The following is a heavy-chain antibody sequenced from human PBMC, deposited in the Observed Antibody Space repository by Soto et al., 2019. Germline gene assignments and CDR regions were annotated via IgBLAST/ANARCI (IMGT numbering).Heavy chain of an antibody. CDR2: IYWDDDK. Sequence: PTLVNPTQTLTLTCTFSGFSLSTSGVGVGWIRQSPGKAPEWFALIYWDDDKRYSPSLKSRLTITKDTSKNQVVLTMANLDPADTATYYCAHRVLRTVFGLVTTTAIYFDFWGQGTPVTVSS. V-gene: IGHV2-5*02. CDR1: GFSLSTSGVG. D-gene: IGHD3-3*01. J-gene: IGHJ4*02. CDR3: AHRVLRTVFGLVTTTAIYFDF.